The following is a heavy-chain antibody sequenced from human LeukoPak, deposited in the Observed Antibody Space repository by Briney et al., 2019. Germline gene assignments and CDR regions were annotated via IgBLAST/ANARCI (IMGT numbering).Heavy chain of an antibody. J-gene: IGHJ4*02. CDR2: INYSGST. V-gene: IGHV4-39*01. D-gene: IGHD3-10*01. CDR1: GGSISSSSYY. Sequence: SETLSLTCTVSGGSISSSSYYWGWIRQPPGKGLEWIASINYSGSTYYNPSLKSRVTISVDTSENQFSLKLSSVTAADTAVYYCARYVVYGSGKYYFDYWGQGTLVTVSS. CDR3: ARYVVYGSGKYYFDY.